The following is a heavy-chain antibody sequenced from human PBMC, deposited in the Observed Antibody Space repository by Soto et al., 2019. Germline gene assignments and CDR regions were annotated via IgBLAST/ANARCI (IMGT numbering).Heavy chain of an antibody. Sequence: QVQLVQSGAEVKKPGASVKVSCKASGYTFTSYGISWVRQAPGQGLEWMGWISAYNGNTNYAQKLQGRVTMTTDTSTSTAYMELRSVRSDDTAVYYCARRPHIVVVPAADNWFDPWGQGTLVTVSS. D-gene: IGHD2-2*01. CDR2: ISAYNGNT. CDR1: GYTFTSYG. J-gene: IGHJ5*02. CDR3: ARRPHIVVVPAADNWFDP. V-gene: IGHV1-18*01.